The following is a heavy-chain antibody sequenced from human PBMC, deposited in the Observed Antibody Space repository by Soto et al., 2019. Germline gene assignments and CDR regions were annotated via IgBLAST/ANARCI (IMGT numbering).Heavy chain of an antibody. Sequence: QVQLQESGPGLVKPSGTLSLTCAVSGGSISSSHWWTWVRQSPGKGLEYIGEISHSGTSNSNPSLKSRVTLSVDRSKNHFSLTLTSVTAADTAVYYCARVVLSITRGAFDAWGQGIPVIVSS. CDR1: GGSISSSHW. J-gene: IGHJ3*01. CDR3: ARVVLSITRGAFDA. CDR2: ISHSGTS. V-gene: IGHV4-4*02. D-gene: IGHD1-20*01.